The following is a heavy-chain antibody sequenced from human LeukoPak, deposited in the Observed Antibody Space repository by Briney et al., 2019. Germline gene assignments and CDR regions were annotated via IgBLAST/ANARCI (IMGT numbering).Heavy chain of an antibody. CDR1: GGTFSSYA. D-gene: IGHD3-10*01. V-gene: IGHV1-69*06. CDR2: IIPIFGTA. CDR3: ALRPLDAYYYGSGRGGNNWFDP. Sequence: GASVKVSCKASGGTFSSYAFSWVRQAPGQGLEWMGGIIPIFGTANYAQKFQGRVTITADKSTSTAYMELSSLRSEDTAVYYCALRPLDAYYYGSGRGGNNWFDPWGQGTLVTVSS. J-gene: IGHJ5*02.